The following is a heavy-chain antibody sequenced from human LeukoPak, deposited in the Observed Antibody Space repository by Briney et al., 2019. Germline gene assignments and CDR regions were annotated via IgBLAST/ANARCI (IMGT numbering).Heavy chain of an antibody. CDR2: IKSNADGGTT. CDR3: ARDHTWGISALAY. Sequence: GGSLRLSCAASGFTFSNAWMSWVRQAPGKGLEWVGRIKSNADGGTTDYAAPVKGRFIILRDDSENTLYLQMNSMRAEDTAVYYCARDHTWGISALAYWGQGTLVTVSS. J-gene: IGHJ4*02. CDR1: GFTFSNAW. V-gene: IGHV3-15*01. D-gene: IGHD3-16*01.